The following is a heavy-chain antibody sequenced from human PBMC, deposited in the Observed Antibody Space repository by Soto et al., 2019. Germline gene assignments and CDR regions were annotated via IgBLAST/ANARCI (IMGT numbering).Heavy chain of an antibody. V-gene: IGHV3-74*01. CDR2: INSDGSST. Sequence: GGSLRLSCAASGFTFSSYWMHWVRQAPGKGLVWVSRINSDGSSTSYADSVKGRFTISRDNAKNTLYLQMNSLRAEDTAVYYCATERRINDFCSGHAHDDAIDIWGQGTMVTVSS. CDR3: ATERRINDFCSGHAHDDAIDI. CDR1: GFTFSSYW. D-gene: IGHD3-3*01. J-gene: IGHJ3*02.